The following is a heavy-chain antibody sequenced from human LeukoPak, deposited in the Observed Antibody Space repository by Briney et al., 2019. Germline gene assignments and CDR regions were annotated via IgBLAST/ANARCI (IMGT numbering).Heavy chain of an antibody. J-gene: IGHJ3*02. CDR3: ARDQDSGYGDAFDI. CDR2: ISVSGGST. D-gene: IGHD5-12*01. Sequence: GGSLRLSCEGSGFTFSNYPMNWVRQAPGKGLEWVSLISVSGGSTYYADSVKGRFTISRDNSKNTLYLQMNSLRAEDTAMFYCARDQDSGYGDAFDIWGQGTMVTVSS. CDR1: GFTFSNYP. V-gene: IGHV3-23*01.